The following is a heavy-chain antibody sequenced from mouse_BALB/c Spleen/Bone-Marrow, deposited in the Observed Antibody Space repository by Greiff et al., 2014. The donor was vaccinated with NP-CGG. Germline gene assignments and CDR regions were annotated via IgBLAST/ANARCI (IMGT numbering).Heavy chain of an antibody. Sequence: ESGPELVKPGALVKISCKASGYTLTSYDINWVKQRPGQGLEWIGWIYAGDGSTKNNEKFKGKATLTADKSSSTSYMQHSSLTPESTAVYFSARSGGGMDYWGQGTSVTVS. V-gene: IGHV1S33*01. CDR1: GYTLTSYD. D-gene: IGHD6-1*01. CDR2: IYAGDGST. CDR3: ARSGGGMDY. J-gene: IGHJ4*01.